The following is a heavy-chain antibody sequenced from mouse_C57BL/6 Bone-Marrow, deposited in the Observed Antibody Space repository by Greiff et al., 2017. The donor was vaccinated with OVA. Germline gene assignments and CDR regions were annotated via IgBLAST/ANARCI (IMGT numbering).Heavy chain of an antibody. Sequence: VQLQQSGPGLVQPSQSLSITCTVSGFSLTSYGVHWVRQSPGKGLEWLGVIWSGGSTDYNAAFISRLSISKDNSKSQVFFKMNSLQADDTAIYYCAISMVTTFYWYFDVWGTGTTVTVSS. CDR2: IWSGGST. CDR1: GFSLTSYG. J-gene: IGHJ1*03. V-gene: IGHV2-2*01. CDR3: AISMVTTFYWYFDV. D-gene: IGHD2-2*01.